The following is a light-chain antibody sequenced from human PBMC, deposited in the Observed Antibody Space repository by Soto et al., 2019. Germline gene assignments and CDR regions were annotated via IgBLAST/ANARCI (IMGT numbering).Light chain of an antibody. J-gene: IGKJ4*01. CDR1: QSVGSS. Sequence: EIVMTQSPATLSVSPGDRATLSCRASQSVGSSLAWYQQIPGQAPRLLIYDASTRATGIPARFGGSGSGTEFTLTISSLQSEDFAVYYCQQYNNWPPLTFGGGTKVEIK. CDR2: DAS. CDR3: QQYNNWPPLT. V-gene: IGKV3-15*01.